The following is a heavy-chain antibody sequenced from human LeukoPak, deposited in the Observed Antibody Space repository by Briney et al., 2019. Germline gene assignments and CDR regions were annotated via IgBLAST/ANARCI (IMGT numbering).Heavy chain of an antibody. Sequence: SETLSLTCTVSGGSISSSGYAWGWIRQPPGKGLEWIANIYYSGSTYYNPSLTSRVTISVDTSKNQFSLKLSSVTAADTAVYYCARSALTAMVIYYYMDVWGKGTTVTVSS. V-gene: IGHV4-39*01. CDR3: ARSALTAMVIYYYMDV. CDR2: IYYSGST. D-gene: IGHD5-18*01. J-gene: IGHJ6*03. CDR1: GGSISSSGYA.